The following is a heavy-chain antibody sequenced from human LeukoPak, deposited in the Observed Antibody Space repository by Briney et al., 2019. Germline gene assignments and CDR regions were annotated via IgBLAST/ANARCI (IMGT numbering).Heavy chain of an antibody. D-gene: IGHD3-22*01. Sequence: GRSLRLSCTASGFTFGDYAMSWVRQAPGKGLEWVGFIRSKTYGGTTEYAASVKDRFTISRDDSKSIAYPQMSSLKTEDTAVYYCTRDYYDSSGYYTIANWGQGTLVTVSS. CDR3: TRDYYDSSGYYTIAN. V-gene: IGHV3-49*04. J-gene: IGHJ4*02. CDR2: IRSKTYGGTT. CDR1: GFTFGDYA.